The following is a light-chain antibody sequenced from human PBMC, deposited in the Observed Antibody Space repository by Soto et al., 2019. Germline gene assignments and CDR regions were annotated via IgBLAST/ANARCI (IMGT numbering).Light chain of an antibody. CDR2: SAS. J-gene: IGKJ2*02. V-gene: IGKV1-39*01. Sequence: DIQMTQSPSSLSASVGDRVTISCRASQSISTYLNWYQQKPGKASKFLIYSASSLQSGVPSRFSGSGSGTDFTLTISSLQPEDFATYYCQQSYSTPCTFGQGTKLEIK. CDR1: QSISTY. CDR3: QQSYSTPCT.